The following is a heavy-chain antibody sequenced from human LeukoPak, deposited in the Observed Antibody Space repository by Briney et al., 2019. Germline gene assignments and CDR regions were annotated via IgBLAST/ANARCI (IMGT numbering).Heavy chain of an antibody. D-gene: IGHD1-26*01. CDR2: INPNSGGT. CDR1: GYTFTGYY. J-gene: IGHJ6*02. V-gene: IGHV1-2*02. CDR3: ARVSGSYGNYYYGMDV. Sequence: ASVKVSCKASGYTFTGYYMHWVRQAPGQGLEWMGWINPNSGGTNYAQKFQGRVTMTRDTSISTAYMELSRLRSEDTAVYYCARVSGSYGNYYYGMDVWGQGTTVTVSS.